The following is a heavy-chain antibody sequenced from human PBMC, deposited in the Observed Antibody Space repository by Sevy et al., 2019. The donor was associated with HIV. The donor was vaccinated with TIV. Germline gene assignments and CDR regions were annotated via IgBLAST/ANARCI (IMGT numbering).Heavy chain of an antibody. CDR2: ISSSTAAI. CDR1: EFTLSSYS. CDR3: ASRSPRSHGVCPFDY. J-gene: IGHJ4*02. Sequence: GVSVRLSCVASEFTLSSYSMNWARQAPGKGLAWISSISSSTAAIYYADSVKGRFTISRDNAKSSLYLQMNSLRDEDTAVYYCASRSPRSHGVCPFDYWGQGTLVTVSS. D-gene: IGHD2-8*01. V-gene: IGHV3-21*01.